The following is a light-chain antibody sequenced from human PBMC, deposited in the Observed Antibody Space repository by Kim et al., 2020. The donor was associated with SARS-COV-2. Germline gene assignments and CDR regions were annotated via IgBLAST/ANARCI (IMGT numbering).Light chain of an antibody. J-gene: IGKJ1*01. CDR3: QQANSFPWT. Sequence: DIQMTQSPSSVSASVGDRVNITCRASQDISRWLAWYQHKPGKAPNLLIYAASNLQSGVPSRFTGSGSGTDFTLTISSLQPEDFVVYYCQQANSFPWTFGQGTKVDIK. V-gene: IGKV1D-12*01. CDR2: AAS. CDR1: QDISRW.